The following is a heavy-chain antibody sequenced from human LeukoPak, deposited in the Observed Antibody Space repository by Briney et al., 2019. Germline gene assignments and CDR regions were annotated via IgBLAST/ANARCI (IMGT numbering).Heavy chain of an antibody. J-gene: IGHJ6*04. CDR3: ARGGQQSSWYIRFSYGMDV. Sequence: GASVKGSCKASGYTFTGYYMHWVRQAPGQGLEWMGWINPNSGGTNYAQKFQGWVTMTRDTSISTAYMELSRLRSDDTAVYYCARGGQQSSWYIRFSYGMDVWGKGTTVTVSS. CDR1: GYTFTGYY. D-gene: IGHD6-13*01. V-gene: IGHV1-2*04. CDR2: INPNSGGT.